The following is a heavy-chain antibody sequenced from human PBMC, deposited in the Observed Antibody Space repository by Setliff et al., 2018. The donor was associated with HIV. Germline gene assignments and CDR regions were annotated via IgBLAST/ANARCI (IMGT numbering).Heavy chain of an antibody. Sequence: GGSLRLSCAASGFTFSYYSMNWVRQAPGKGLEWVSYISSSSDTIYYADSVKGRFTISRDNAENSLYLQMNSLRAEDTAVYYCARGVVIAAHNWFDPWGQGTLVTVSS. D-gene: IGHD2-15*01. CDR3: ARGVVIAAHNWFDP. CDR1: GFTFSYYS. V-gene: IGHV3-48*01. CDR2: ISSSSDTI. J-gene: IGHJ5*02.